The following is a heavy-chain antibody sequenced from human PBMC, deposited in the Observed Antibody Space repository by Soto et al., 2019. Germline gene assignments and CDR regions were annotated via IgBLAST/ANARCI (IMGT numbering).Heavy chain of an antibody. Sequence: QVQLVQSGAEVKKPGSSVKVSCKASGVTFSSYAMSWVRQAPGQGLEWMGGIIPIFGTANYAQKFQGRVTITADESTSTAYMEQSRLRSEDTAVYYCARVSRFGELFYYFDYLGQGTLVTVSS. CDR1: GVTFSSYA. CDR3: ARVSRFGELFYYFDY. CDR2: IIPIFGTA. V-gene: IGHV1-69*01. D-gene: IGHD3-10*01. J-gene: IGHJ4*01.